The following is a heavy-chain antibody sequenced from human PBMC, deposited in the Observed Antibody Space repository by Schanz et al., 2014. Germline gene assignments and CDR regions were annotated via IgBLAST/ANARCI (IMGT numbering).Heavy chain of an antibody. CDR1: GFTFSHYG. D-gene: IGHD6-13*01. J-gene: IGHJ5*02. Sequence: QVQLVESGGGVVQPGGSLRLSCVASGFTFSHYGIHWVRQAPGKGLEWVAVISYDGSNKYYADSVKGRFTISRDNSKNTLYLQMDTLRVEDTAMFYCARDMTIAPAWGQGTLVTVSS. V-gene: IGHV3-30*06. CDR3: ARDMTIAPA. CDR2: ISYDGSNK.